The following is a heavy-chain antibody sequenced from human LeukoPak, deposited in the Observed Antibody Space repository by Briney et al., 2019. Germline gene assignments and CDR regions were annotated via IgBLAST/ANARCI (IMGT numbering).Heavy chain of an antibody. Sequence: SETLSLTCTVSGYSISSGYYWGWIRQPPGKGLEWIGSIYHSGSTNYIPSLKSRVTMSVDKSKNQLFLKMSSVTAADTAVYYCARGEDLWFGDYWGQGILVTVSS. CDR3: ARGEDLWFGDY. CDR1: GYSISSGYY. CDR2: IYHSGST. J-gene: IGHJ4*02. D-gene: IGHD3-10*01. V-gene: IGHV4-38-2*02.